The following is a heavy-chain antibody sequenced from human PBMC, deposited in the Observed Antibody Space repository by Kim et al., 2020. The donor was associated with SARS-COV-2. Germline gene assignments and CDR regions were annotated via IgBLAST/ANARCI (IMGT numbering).Heavy chain of an antibody. CDR1: GGSISSGGYY. D-gene: IGHD3-22*01. Sequence: SATLSLTCTVSGGSISSGGYYWSWIRQHPGKGLEWIGYIYYSGSTYYNPSLKSRVTISVDTSKNQFSLKLSSVTDADTAVYYCARNIGITMIVVVTGWFDPWGQGTLVTVSS. J-gene: IGHJ5*02. V-gene: IGHV4-31*03. CDR2: IYYSGST. CDR3: ARNIGITMIVVVTGWFDP.